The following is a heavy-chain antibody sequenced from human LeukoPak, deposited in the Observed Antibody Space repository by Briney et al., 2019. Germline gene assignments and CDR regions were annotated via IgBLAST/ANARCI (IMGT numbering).Heavy chain of an antibody. D-gene: IGHD1-26*01. CDR2: IKQDGSEK. Sequence: PGGSLRLSCAASGFTFSSYWMSWVRQAPGKGLEWVANIKQDGSEKYYVDSVKGRFTISRDNAENSLYLQMNSLRAEDTAVYYCARDRPYSGSYYEYDYWGQGTLVTVSS. J-gene: IGHJ4*02. CDR1: GFTFSSYW. V-gene: IGHV3-7*01. CDR3: ARDRPYSGSYYEYDY.